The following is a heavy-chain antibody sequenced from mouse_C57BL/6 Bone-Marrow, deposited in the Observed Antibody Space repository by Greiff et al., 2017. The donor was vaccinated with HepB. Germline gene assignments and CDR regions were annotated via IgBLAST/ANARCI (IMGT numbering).Heavy chain of an antibody. J-gene: IGHJ4*01. CDR2: IHPNSGST. V-gene: IGHV1-64*01. CDR3: ARCQGSSYAMDY. CDR1: GYTFTSYW. Sequence: QVQLQQPGAELVKPGASVKLSCKASGYTFTSYWMHWVKQRPGQGLEWIGMIHPNSGSTNYNEKFKSKATLTVDKSSSTAYMQLSSLTSEDSAVYYCARCQGSSYAMDYWGQGTSVTVSS. D-gene: IGHD1-1*01.